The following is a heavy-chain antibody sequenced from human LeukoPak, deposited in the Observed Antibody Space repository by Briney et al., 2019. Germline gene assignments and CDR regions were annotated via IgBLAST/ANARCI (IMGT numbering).Heavy chain of an antibody. V-gene: IGHV1-46*01. D-gene: IGHD3-3*01. CDR1: GYTFTSYY. Sequence: GASVKVSCKASGYTFTSYYMHWVRQAPGQGLEWMGIINPSGGSTGYAQKFQGRVTMTRDTSTSTVYMELSSLRSEDTAVYYCARSGYDFWSGPQVYYFDYWGQGTLVTVSS. CDR2: INPSGGST. CDR3: ARSGYDFWSGPQVYYFDY. J-gene: IGHJ4*02.